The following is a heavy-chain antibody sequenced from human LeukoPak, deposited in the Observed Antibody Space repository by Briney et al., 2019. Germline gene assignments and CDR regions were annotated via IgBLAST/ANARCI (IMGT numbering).Heavy chain of an antibody. V-gene: IGHV6-1*01. J-gene: IGHJ4*02. CDR3: ARVGYSSSWYMYYFDY. D-gene: IGHD6-13*01. Sequence: SQTLSLTCAISGDSVSSNSAAWNWIRQSPSRGLEWLGRTYYRSKWYNDYAVSVKSRITINPDTSKSQFSLQLNSVTPEDTAVYYCARVGYSSSWYMYYFDYWGQGTLVTVSS. CDR2: TYYRSKWYN. CDR1: GDSVSSNSAA.